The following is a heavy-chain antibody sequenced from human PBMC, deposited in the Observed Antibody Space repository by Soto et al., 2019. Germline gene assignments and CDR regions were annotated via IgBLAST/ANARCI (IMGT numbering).Heavy chain of an antibody. V-gene: IGHV4-31*03. CDR2: IYYSGST. J-gene: IGHJ6*02. D-gene: IGHD3-9*01. CDR3: ARDKERYFDWLSTYYYYGMDV. CDR1: GGSISSGGYY. Sequence: SETLSLTCTVSGGSISSGGYYWSWIRQHPGKGLEWIGYIYYSGSTYYNPSLKSRVTISVDTSKNQFSLKLSSVTAADTAVYYCARDKERYFDWLSTYYYYGMDVWGQGTTVTVSS.